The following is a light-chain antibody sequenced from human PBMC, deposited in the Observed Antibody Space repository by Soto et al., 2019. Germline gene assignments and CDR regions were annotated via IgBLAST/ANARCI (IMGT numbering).Light chain of an antibody. J-gene: IGKJ2*01. CDR3: MQALQTPYT. CDR2: LGS. CDR1: QRLLHSNGNTF. V-gene: IGKV2-28*01. Sequence: EIVMTQAPPSLTVTPGEPASISCRASQRLLHSNGNTFLDWYLQKPGQSPQLLIYLGSNRAAGVPDRFSGSEAGTDFTLKISRVEAEDVGAYYCMQALQTPYTFGQGTKLEIK.